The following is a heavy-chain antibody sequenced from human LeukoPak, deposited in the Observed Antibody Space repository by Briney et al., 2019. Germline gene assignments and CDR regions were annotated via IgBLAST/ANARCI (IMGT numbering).Heavy chain of an antibody. CDR1: AGSISSYY. D-gene: IGHD6-19*01. J-gene: IGHJ6*03. Sequence: SETLPLICTVSAGSISSYYWSWIRHPTGKGLEWIRRIYTSGSTNYNPSLKSRVTISVDKSKNQFSLNLSSVTAADTAVYYCARDEVGYSSGWHYYYYMDVWGKGTTVTVSS. CDR2: IYTSGST. CDR3: ARDEVGYSSGWHYYYYMDV. V-gene: IGHV4-4*07.